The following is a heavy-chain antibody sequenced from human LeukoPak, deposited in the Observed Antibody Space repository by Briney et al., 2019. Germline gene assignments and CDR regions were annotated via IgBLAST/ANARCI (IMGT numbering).Heavy chain of an antibody. V-gene: IGHV3-30*04. CDR2: ISYDGSNK. D-gene: IGHD6-13*01. Sequence: GGSLRLSCAASGFTFSSYAMHWVRQAPGKGLEWVAVISYDGSNKYYADSLKGRFTISRDNSKNTLYLQMNSLRAEDTAVYYCARDERIAAAGIGEVGYWGQGTLVTVSS. J-gene: IGHJ4*02. CDR1: GFTFSSYA. CDR3: ARDERIAAAGIGEVGY.